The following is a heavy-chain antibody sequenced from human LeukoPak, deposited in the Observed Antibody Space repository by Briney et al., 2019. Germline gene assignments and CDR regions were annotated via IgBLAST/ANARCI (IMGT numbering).Heavy chain of an antibody. J-gene: IGHJ4*02. CDR3: ARGGRGLRYFGPEFDY. CDR2: ISSSSSTI. V-gene: IGHV3-48*04. CDR1: GFTFSSYS. D-gene: IGHD3-9*01. Sequence: GGSLRLSCAASGFTFSSYSMNWVRQAPGKGLEWVSYISSSSSTIYYADSVKGRFTISRDNAKNSLYPQMNSLRAEDTAVYYCARGGRGLRYFGPEFDYWGQGTLVTVSS.